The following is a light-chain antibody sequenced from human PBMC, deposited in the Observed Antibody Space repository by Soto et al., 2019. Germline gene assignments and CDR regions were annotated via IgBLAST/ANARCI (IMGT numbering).Light chain of an antibody. J-gene: IGKJ4*01. Sequence: AIRMTQSPSSLSASTGARVTITCRASQGISSYLAWYQQKPGKAPKLLIYAASTLQSGVPSRFSGSGSGSVFTLTSSSLQSEDFATYYCQQYYSYPVTFGGGTKVEIK. CDR3: QQYYSYPVT. V-gene: IGKV1-8*01. CDR2: AAS. CDR1: QGISSY.